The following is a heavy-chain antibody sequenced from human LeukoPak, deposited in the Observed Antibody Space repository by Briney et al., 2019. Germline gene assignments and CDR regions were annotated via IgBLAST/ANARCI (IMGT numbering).Heavy chain of an antibody. CDR2: ISGSGGTT. CDR1: EFTSSSYA. J-gene: IGHJ4*02. CDR3: AKEFSSSWYYYFDY. V-gene: IGHV3-23*01. Sequence: GGSLRLSCAASEFTSSSYAMSWVRQAPGKGLEWVSAISGSGGTTYYTDSVKGRFTISRDNSKNTLYLQMNSLRAEDTAVYYCAKEFSSSWYYYFDYWGQGTLVTVSS. D-gene: IGHD6-13*01.